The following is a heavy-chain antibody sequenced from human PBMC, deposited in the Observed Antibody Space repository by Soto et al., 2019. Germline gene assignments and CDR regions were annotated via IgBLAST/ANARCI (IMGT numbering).Heavy chain of an antibody. V-gene: IGHV4-59*08. CDR2: IYYSGST. CDR3: ARHDPREWLRIDY. D-gene: IGHD5-12*01. J-gene: IGHJ4*02. CDR1: GGSISSYY. Sequence: QVQLQESGPGLVKPSETLSLTCTVSGGSISSYYWSWIRQPPGKGLEWIGYIYYSGSTNYNPSLKSRVTISVDTSKNQFSLKLSSVTAADTAVYYCARHDPREWLRIDYWGQGTLVTVSS.